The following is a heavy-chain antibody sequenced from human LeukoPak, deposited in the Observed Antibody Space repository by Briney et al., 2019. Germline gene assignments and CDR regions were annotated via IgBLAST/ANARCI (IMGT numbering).Heavy chain of an antibody. D-gene: IGHD2-21*02. CDR3: ARHLAYCGGDCYPDYFDY. Sequence: SETLSLTCTVSGGSISSYYWSWIRQPPGKGLEWIGYIYYSGSTNYNPSLKSRVTISVGTSKNQFSLKLSSVTAADTAVYYCARHLAYCGGDCYPDYFDYWGQGTLVTVSS. J-gene: IGHJ4*02. V-gene: IGHV4-59*08. CDR1: GGSISSYY. CDR2: IYYSGST.